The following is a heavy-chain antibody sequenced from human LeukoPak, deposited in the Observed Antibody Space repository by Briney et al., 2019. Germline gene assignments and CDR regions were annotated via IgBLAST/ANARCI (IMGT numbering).Heavy chain of an antibody. CDR3: AREGRESSGYDY. CDR1: GFTFCSYW. V-gene: IGHV3-7*01. D-gene: IGHD3-22*01. J-gene: IGHJ4*02. Sequence: GGSLRLSCAASGFTFCSYWTSWVRQAPGKGLEWVANIKQDGSEKYYVDSVKGRFTISRDNAKNSLYLQMNSLRAEDTAVYYCAREGRESSGYDYWGQGTLVTVSS. CDR2: IKQDGSEK.